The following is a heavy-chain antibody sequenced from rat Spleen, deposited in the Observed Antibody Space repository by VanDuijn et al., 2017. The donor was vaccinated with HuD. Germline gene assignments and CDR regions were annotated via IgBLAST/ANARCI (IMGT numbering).Heavy chain of an antibody. CDR3: ARSEGVHYYLPFAD. V-gene: IGHV5-20*01. Sequence: EVQLAESGGGLVQPGRSLKLSCAASGFTFSDYYMAWVRQAPTKGLEWVASISYDGGSTYYRDSVKGRFTISRDNAKSSLYLQMDSLRSEDTATYYCARSEGVHYYLPFADWGQGALVTVSS. CDR2: ISYDGGST. CDR1: GFTFSDYY. J-gene: IGHJ3*01. D-gene: IGHD1-1*01.